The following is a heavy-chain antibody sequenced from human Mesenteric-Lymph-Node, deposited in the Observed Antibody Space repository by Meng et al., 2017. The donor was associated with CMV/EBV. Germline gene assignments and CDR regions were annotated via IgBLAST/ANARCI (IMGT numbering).Heavy chain of an antibody. J-gene: IGHJ4*02. CDR3: ARELGAVAGTGVFDY. CDR1: GGTFSSYA. Sequence: SGGTFSSYAISWVRQAPGQGLEWMGGIIPIFGTANYAQKFQGRVTITTDESTSTAYMELSCLRSEDTAVYYCARELGAVAGTGVFDYWGQGTLVTVSS. V-gene: IGHV1-69*05. D-gene: IGHD6-19*01. CDR2: IIPIFGTA.